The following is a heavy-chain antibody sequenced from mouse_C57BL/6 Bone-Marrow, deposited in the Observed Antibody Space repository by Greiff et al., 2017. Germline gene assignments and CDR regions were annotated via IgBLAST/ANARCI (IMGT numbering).Heavy chain of an antibody. V-gene: IGHV1-15*01. Sequence: QVQLQQSEAELVRPGASVTLSCKASGYTFTDYEMHWVKQTPVHGLEWIGAIDPETGGTAYNQKFKGKAILTADKSSSTAYMELRSLTSEDSAVYYCTRYGSSSAWFAYWGQGTLVTVSA. D-gene: IGHD1-1*01. J-gene: IGHJ3*01. CDR3: TRYGSSSAWFAY. CDR2: IDPETGGT. CDR1: GYTFTDYE.